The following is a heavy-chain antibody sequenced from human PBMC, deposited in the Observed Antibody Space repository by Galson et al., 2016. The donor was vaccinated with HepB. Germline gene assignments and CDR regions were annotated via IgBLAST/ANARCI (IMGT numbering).Heavy chain of an antibody. J-gene: IGHJ4*02. CDR1: GYTFTSYG. Sequence: VKVSCKASGYTFTSYGISWVRQAPGQGLEWLGWISVYNGHTTYAERLQGRVTMTTDTSTNTVYMDLRSLISDDTAVYYCVRDRLWQLISDFDYWGQGTLVTVSS. CDR3: VRDRLWQLISDFDY. D-gene: IGHD2-21*01. CDR2: ISVYNGHT. V-gene: IGHV1-18*04.